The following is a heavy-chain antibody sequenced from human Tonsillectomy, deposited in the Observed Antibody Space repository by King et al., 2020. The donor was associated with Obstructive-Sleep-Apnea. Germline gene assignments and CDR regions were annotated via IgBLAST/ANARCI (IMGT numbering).Heavy chain of an antibody. D-gene: IGHD6-19*01. CDR2: IRYDGSNK. CDR3: AKEGAQWLVRPYYFDY. J-gene: IGHJ4*02. V-gene: IGHV3-30*02. Sequence: QLVQSGGGVVQPGRSLRLSCAASGFTFSSYGMHWVRQAPGKGLEWVAFIRYDGSNKYYADSVKGRFTISRDNSKNTLYLQMNSLRAEDTAVYYCAKEGAQWLVRPYYFDYWGQGTLVTVSS. CDR1: GFTFSSYG.